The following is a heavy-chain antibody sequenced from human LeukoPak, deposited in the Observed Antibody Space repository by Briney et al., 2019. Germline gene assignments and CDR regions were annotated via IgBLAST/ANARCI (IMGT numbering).Heavy chain of an antibody. D-gene: IGHD3-22*01. V-gene: IGHV4-34*01. CDR2: INHSGST. CDR1: GGSFSGYY. J-gene: IGHJ5*02. Sequence: SETLSLTCAVYGGSFSGYYWSWIRPPPGKGLEWIGEINHSGSTNYNPSLKSRVTISVDTSKNQFSLKLSSVTAADTAVYYCARGETNSSGYYAWFDPWGQGTLVTVSS. CDR3: ARGETNSSGYYAWFDP.